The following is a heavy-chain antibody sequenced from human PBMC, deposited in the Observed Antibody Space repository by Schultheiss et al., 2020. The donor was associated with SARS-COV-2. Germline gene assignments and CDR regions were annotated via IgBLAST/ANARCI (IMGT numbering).Heavy chain of an antibody. J-gene: IGHJ4*02. V-gene: IGHV4-38-2*02. Sequence: SETLSLTCTVSGYSISSGYYWGWIRQPPGKGLEWIGSIYYSGSTYYNPSLKSRVTISVDTSKNQFSLKLSSVTAADTAVYYCARDIIKYDYWGQGTLVTV. CDR1: GYSISSGYY. CDR2: IYYSGST. CDR3: ARDIIKYDY.